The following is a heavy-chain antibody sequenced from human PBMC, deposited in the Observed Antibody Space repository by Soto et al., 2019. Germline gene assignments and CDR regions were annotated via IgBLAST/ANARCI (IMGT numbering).Heavy chain of an antibody. CDR1: GFTFSSYA. CDR3: AKSPGYYYGSGSPYYFDY. CDR2: ISGSGGST. V-gene: IGHV3-23*01. J-gene: IGHJ4*02. Sequence: GGSLRLSCAASGFTFSSYAMSWVRQAPGKGLEWVSAISGSGGSTYYADSVKGRFTISRDNSKNTLYLQMNSLRAEDTAVYYCAKSPGYYYGSGSPYYFDYWGQGTLVTVSS. D-gene: IGHD3-10*01.